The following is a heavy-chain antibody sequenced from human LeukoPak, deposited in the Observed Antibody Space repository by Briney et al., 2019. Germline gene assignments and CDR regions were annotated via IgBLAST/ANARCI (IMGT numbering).Heavy chain of an antibody. CDR3: ARTREWLASDAFDI. D-gene: IGHD6-19*01. V-gene: IGHV3-7*01. CDR1: GFTFSNYW. J-gene: IGHJ3*02. CDR2: IKQDGSEK. Sequence: GGSLRLSCAASGFTFSNYWMSWVRQAPGKGLEWVANIKQDGSEKYYVDSVKGRFTISRDNAKNSLYLQMNSLRAEDTAVYYCARTREWLASDAFDIWGQGTMVTVSS.